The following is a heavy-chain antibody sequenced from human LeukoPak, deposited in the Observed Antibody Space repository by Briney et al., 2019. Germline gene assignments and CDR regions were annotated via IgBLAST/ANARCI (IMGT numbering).Heavy chain of an antibody. CDR3: ARVGTVVRGDY. Sequence: ASVKVSCKASGYTFTSYDINWVRQAPGQGLEWMGWISAYNGNTNYAQKLQGRVTMTTDTSTSTAYIELRSLRSDDTAVYYCARVGTVVRGDYWGQGTLVTVSS. D-gene: IGHD4-23*01. J-gene: IGHJ4*02. CDR2: ISAYNGNT. CDR1: GYTFTSYD. V-gene: IGHV1-18*01.